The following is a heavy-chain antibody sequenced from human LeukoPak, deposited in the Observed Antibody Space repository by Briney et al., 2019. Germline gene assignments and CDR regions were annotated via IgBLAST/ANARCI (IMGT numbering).Heavy chain of an antibody. CDR1: GGSISSGSYY. Sequence: PSETLSLTCTVSGGSISSGSYYWSWIRQPAGKGLEWIGRIYTSGSTNYNPSLKSRVTISVDTSKNQFSLKLSSVTAADTAVYYCAIQWLGAYWFDPWGQGTLVTVSS. CDR2: IYTSGST. D-gene: IGHD6-19*01. J-gene: IGHJ5*02. V-gene: IGHV4-61*02. CDR3: AIQWLGAYWFDP.